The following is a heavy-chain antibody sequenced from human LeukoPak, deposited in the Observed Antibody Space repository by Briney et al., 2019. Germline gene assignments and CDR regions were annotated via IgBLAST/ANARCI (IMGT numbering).Heavy chain of an antibody. J-gene: IGHJ4*02. CDR1: GGSFSGYY. D-gene: IGHD2-15*01. V-gene: IGHV4-34*01. CDR2: VNHSGST. Sequence: PSETLSLTCAVYGGSFSGYYWSRIRQPPGKGLEWIGEVNHSGSTNYNPSLKSRVTISVDTSKNQFSLKLSSVTAADTAVYYCARGATCSGGSCYQDYWGQGTLVTVSS. CDR3: ARGATCSGGSCYQDY.